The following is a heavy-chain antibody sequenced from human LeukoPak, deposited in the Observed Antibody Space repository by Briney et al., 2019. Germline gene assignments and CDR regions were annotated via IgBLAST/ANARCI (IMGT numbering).Heavy chain of an antibody. D-gene: IGHD3-16*01. CDR3: ASKPRGESRPFEY. V-gene: IGHV1-3*01. CDR2: INVANGDT. CDR1: GYTFTAHA. J-gene: IGHJ4*02. Sequence: ASVKVSCKASGYTFTAHAVRWVRQAPGQRLEWMGWINVANGDTGYSQKFRGRVTITSDTSASTGYMEMISLISEDTAVYYCASKPRGESRPFEYWGQGTLVTVSS.